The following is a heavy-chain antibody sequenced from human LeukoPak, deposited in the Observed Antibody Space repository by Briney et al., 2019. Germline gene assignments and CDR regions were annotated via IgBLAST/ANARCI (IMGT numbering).Heavy chain of an antibody. CDR3: ARDLGVSY. J-gene: IGHJ4*02. V-gene: IGHV3-21*01. Sequence: GGSLRLSCAASGFIFSSYTMHWVRQAPGKGLEWVSLISSTSSHINYADSVKGRFTISRDNTKNSLYLQMSSLRAEDTAVYYCARDLGVSYWGQGPLVTVSS. D-gene: IGHD2-8*01. CDR2: ISSTSSHI. CDR1: GFIFSSYT.